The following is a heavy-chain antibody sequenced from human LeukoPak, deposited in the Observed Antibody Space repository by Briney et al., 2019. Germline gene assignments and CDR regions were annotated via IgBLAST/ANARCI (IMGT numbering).Heavy chain of an antibody. J-gene: IGHJ4*02. CDR2: ISGSGGST. CDR3: AKDSWLIQLWLEY. D-gene: IGHD5-18*01. Sequence: PGGSLRLSCAASGFTFSSYAMSWVRQATGKGLEWVSAISGSGGSTYYADSVKGRFTISRDNSKNTLYLQMNSLRAEDTAVYYCAKDSWLIQLWLEYWGQGTLVTVSS. CDR1: GFTFSSYA. V-gene: IGHV3-23*01.